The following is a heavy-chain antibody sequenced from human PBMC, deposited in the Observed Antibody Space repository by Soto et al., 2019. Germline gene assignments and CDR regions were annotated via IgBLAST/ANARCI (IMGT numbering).Heavy chain of an antibody. J-gene: IGHJ6*02. Sequence: QVQLVQSGAEVKKPGSSVKVSCKASGGTFSSYAISWVRQAPGQGLEWMGGIIHIFGTANYAQKFQGRVTITADESTSTAYTELSSLRSEYTAVYYCARRFAAGGANYGMDVWGQGTTVTVSS. CDR2: IIHIFGTA. CDR3: ARRFAAGGANYGMDV. D-gene: IGHD6-13*01. V-gene: IGHV1-69*01. CDR1: GGTFSSYA.